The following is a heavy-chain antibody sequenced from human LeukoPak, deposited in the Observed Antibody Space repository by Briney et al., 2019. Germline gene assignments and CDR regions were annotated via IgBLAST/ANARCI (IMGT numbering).Heavy chain of an antibody. CDR1: GFTFRSFA. Sequence: GGSLRLSCAASGFTFRSFAMSWGREAPGKGVEWVSSISDSGDSTYYADSVKGRFTISRDNSKNTLYLQMNSLRAEDTAVYYCAILYSSGWYGSDGMDVWGQGTTVTVSS. CDR2: ISDSGDST. V-gene: IGHV3-23*01. J-gene: IGHJ6*02. CDR3: AILYSSGWYGSDGMDV. D-gene: IGHD6-19*01.